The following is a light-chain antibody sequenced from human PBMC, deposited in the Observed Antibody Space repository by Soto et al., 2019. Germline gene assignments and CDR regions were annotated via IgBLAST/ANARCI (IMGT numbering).Light chain of an antibody. CDR2: GAS. Sequence: EIVMTQSPATLSVSPGERPTLTCRASQSVSINLAWYQQKRGQPPRLLIYGASTRATGIPARFSGSGSGTEFTLTISSLQSEDFAVYYCQQYNNWPLTFGGGTKVEIK. CDR1: QSVSIN. V-gene: IGKV3-15*01. CDR3: QQYNNWPLT. J-gene: IGKJ4*01.